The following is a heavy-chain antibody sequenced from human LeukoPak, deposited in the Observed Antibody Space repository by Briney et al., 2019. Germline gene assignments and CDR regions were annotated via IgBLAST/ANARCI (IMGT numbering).Heavy chain of an antibody. D-gene: IGHD5-12*01. V-gene: IGHV4-59*01. Sequence: SETLSLTCTVSGGSISSYYWSWIRQPPGKGLEWIGYIYYSGSTNYSPSLKSRVTISVDTSKNQFSLKLSSVTAADTAVYYCARSYSGFPFDYWGQGTLVTVSS. CDR1: GGSISSYY. CDR2: IYYSGST. J-gene: IGHJ4*02. CDR3: ARSYSGFPFDY.